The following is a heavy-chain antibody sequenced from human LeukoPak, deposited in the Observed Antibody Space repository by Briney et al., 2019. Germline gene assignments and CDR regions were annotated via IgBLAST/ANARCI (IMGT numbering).Heavy chain of an antibody. CDR2: INWNGGST. V-gene: IGHV3-20*04. Sequence: GGSLRLSCTASGFTFDEYGMSWVRQAPGQGLEWVSGINWNGGSTGYANSVQGRFTISRDNAKNSLYLQMNSLRAEDTALYYCAKSSMLYYYYCMDVWGKGTTVTVSS. J-gene: IGHJ6*03. D-gene: IGHD2-8*01. CDR1: GFTFDEYG. CDR3: AKSSMLYYYYCMDV.